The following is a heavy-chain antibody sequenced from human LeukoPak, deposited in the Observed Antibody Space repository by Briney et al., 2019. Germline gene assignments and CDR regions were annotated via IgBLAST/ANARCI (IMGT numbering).Heavy chain of an antibody. CDR2: INHSGST. CDR3: ARGQLRYCSSTSCYSRPHAN. CDR1: GGPFSGYY. J-gene: IGHJ4*02. Sequence: SETLSLTCAVYGGPFSGYYWSWIRQPPGKGLEWIGEINHSGSTNYNPSLKSRVTISVDTSKNQFSLKLSSVTAADTAVYYCARGQLRYCSSTSCYSRPHANWGQGTLVTVSS. V-gene: IGHV4-34*01. D-gene: IGHD2-2*01.